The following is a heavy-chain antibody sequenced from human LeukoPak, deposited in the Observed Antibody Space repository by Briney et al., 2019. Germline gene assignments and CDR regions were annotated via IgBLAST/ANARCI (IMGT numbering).Heavy chain of an antibody. CDR3: ARYISNGYYYYYYMDV. J-gene: IGHJ6*03. CDR2: IYTSGYT. D-gene: IGHD4-11*01. Sequence: SETLSLTCTVSGGSISSGSYYWTWVRQPAGSGLEWIGRIYTSGYTNYNPSLKSRVTISVDTSKNQFSLKLTSVTAADTAVYYCARYISNGYYYYYYMDVWGKGTTVTVSS. V-gene: IGHV4-61*02. CDR1: GGSISSGSYY.